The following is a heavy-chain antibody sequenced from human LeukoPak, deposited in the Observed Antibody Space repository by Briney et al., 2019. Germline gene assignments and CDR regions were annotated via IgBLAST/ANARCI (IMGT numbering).Heavy chain of an antibody. J-gene: IGHJ4*02. CDR2: IRFDGGDT. D-gene: IGHD2-2*01. Sequence: PGGSLRLSCAASGFTFSGSAFQWFRKAPGKGLEWVAFIRFDGGDTYYAGSVKGRFTISRDNSKNTLYLQMNSLRAEDTAVYYCAKGIVVVPAANYFDYWGQGTLVTVSS. CDR3: AKGIVVVPAANYFDY. CDR1: GFTFSGSA. V-gene: IGHV3-30*02.